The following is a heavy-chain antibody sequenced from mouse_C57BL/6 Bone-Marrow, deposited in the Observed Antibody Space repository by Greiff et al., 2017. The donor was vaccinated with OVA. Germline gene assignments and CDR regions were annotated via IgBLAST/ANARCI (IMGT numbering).Heavy chain of an antibody. J-gene: IGHJ1*03. CDR1: GFSLTSYA. V-gene: IGHV2-9-1*01. CDR3: ARKGLSTMITTSYWYFDV. Sequence: VKLVESGPGLVAPSQSLSITCTVSGFSLTSYAISWVRQPPGKGLEWLGVIWTGGGTNYNSALNSRLSISKDNSKSQVFLKMNSLQTDDTARYYCARKGLSTMITTSYWYFDVWGTGTTVTVSS. D-gene: IGHD2-4*01. CDR2: IWTGGGT.